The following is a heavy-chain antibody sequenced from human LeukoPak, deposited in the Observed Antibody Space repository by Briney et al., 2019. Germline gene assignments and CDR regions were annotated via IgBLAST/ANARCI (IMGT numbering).Heavy chain of an antibody. J-gene: IGHJ4*02. D-gene: IGHD5/OR15-5a*01. CDR2: IGSDGTKK. V-gene: IGHV3-30*04. Sequence: PGRSLRLSCVASGFTFSDRPFHWVRQSPDKGLEWVALIGSDGTKKYYADSVQGRFTVSRENSKNTLFLQMNTLRADDTAVYFCARQMTSTRLFDSWGQGTLVTVSS. CDR3: ARQMTSTRLFDS. CDR1: GFTFSDRP.